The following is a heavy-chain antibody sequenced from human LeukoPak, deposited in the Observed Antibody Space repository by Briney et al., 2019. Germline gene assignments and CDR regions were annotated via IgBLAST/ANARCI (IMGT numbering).Heavy chain of an antibody. V-gene: IGHV3-30-3*02. CDR1: GFTFSSYA. D-gene: IGHD4-17*01. Sequence: TGRSLRLSCAASGFTFSSYAMHWVRQAPGKGLEWVAVISYDGSNKYYADSVKGRFTISRDNSKNMLYLQMNSLRAEDTAVYYCAQVGGDYPRRAFDIWGQGTMVTVSS. J-gene: IGHJ3*02. CDR3: AQVGGDYPRRAFDI. CDR2: ISYDGSNK.